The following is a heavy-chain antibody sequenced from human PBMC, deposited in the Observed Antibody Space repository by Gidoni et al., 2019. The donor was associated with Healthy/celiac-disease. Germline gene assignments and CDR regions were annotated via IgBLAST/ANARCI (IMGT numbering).Heavy chain of an antibody. J-gene: IGHJ6*02. CDR2: IYPGDSDT. D-gene: IGHD2-15*01. V-gene: IGHV5-51*01. Sequence: EVQLVQSGAEVKKPGESLKISCQGSGYSFTSYWIGWVRQMPGKGLEWMGIIYPGDSDTRYSPSFQGQVTISADKSISTAYLQWSSLKASDTAMYYCASNGEYCSGGSCYFEGMDVWGQGTTVTVSS. CDR1: GYSFTSYW. CDR3: ASNGEYCSGGSCYFEGMDV.